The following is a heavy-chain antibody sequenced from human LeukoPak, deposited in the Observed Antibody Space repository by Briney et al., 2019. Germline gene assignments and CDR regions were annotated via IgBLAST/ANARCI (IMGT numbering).Heavy chain of an antibody. D-gene: IGHD4-11*01. Sequence: GESLKISCKGSGYSFTSYWIAWVRQMPGKGLEWMGIIYPGDSGTRYSPSFQGQVTISADKSIGTAYMQWSSLKASDTAMYYCARRYSDSQIDYWGQGTLVTVSS. V-gene: IGHV5-51*01. CDR1: GYSFTSYW. CDR3: ARRYSDSQIDY. J-gene: IGHJ4*02. CDR2: IYPGDSGT.